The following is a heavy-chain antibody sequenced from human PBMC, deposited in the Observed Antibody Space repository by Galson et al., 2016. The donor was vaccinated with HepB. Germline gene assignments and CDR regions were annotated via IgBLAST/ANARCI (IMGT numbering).Heavy chain of an antibody. V-gene: IGHV4-39*01. Sequence: GLELIWSVSYSGTTYYKPSLESRVSISVDTSKNHFSLKLNSVTGADTAVYYCARHFWSRYYRGPFDYWGQGTLVTVSS. D-gene: IGHD3-3*01. CDR3: ARHFWSRYYRGPFDY. J-gene: IGHJ4*02. CDR2: VSYSGTT.